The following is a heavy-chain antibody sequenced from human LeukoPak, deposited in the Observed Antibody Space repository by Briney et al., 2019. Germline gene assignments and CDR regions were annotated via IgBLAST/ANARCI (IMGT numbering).Heavy chain of an antibody. CDR3: VRETRLYYYNYMEI. CDR1: GGSISNYY. J-gene: IGHJ6*03. CDR2: IFYSGSS. Sequence: PSETLSLTCTASGGSISNYYWNWIRQPPGKGLQWIGYIFYSGSSDYNPSLKSRVTISVDTSRNQFSLNLNSVTAADTAVYYCVRETRLYYYNYMEIWGNGTTFTVSS. V-gene: IGHV4-59*01.